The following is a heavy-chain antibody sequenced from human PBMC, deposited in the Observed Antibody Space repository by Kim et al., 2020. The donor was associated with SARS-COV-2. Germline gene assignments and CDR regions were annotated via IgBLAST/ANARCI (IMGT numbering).Heavy chain of an antibody. Sequence: ADSVKGRFTISRDNAKNSLYLQMNSLRAEDTAVYYCARRDCSSTSCRVDYWGQGTLVTVSS. D-gene: IGHD2-2*01. V-gene: IGHV3-21*01. J-gene: IGHJ4*02. CDR3: ARRDCSSTSCRVDY.